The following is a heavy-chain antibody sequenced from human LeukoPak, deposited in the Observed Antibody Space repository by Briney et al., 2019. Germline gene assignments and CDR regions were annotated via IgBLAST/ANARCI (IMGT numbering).Heavy chain of an antibody. J-gene: IGHJ4*02. CDR3: VRGGTWIVYNDY. Sequence: PSETLSLTCAVYGGSFSGYYWSWIRQPPGKGLEWIGEINHSGSTNYNPSLKSRVTISVDTSKNQFSLKLRSVTAADTAVYYCVRGGTWIVYNDYWGQGTLVTVSS. CDR2: INHSGST. CDR1: GGSFSGYY. V-gene: IGHV4-34*01. D-gene: IGHD3-16*02.